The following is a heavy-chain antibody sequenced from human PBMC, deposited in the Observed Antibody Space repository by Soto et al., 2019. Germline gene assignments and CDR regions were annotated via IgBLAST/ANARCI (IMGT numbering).Heavy chain of an antibody. V-gene: IGHV1-18*01. Sequence: QVQLVQSGGEVKKPGASVQVSCKTSGYSFTTYGISWVRQAPGQGLEWMGWISAYNGNTNYAQKLQDRVTMTTDTSTSTAYMELRSLRSDATAVDCCAREGPAPYYSYGMDVGGQGSTVTVSS. CDR2: ISAYNGNT. J-gene: IGHJ6*02. CDR1: GYSFTTYG. CDR3: AREGPAPYYSYGMDV.